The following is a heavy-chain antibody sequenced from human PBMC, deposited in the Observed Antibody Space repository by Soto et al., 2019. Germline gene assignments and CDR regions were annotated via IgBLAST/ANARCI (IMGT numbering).Heavy chain of an antibody. CDR2: INHSGST. D-gene: IGHD6-25*01. CDR1: GGSFSGYY. J-gene: IGHJ6*02. CDR3: ASLGRHGLYYYYGMDV. V-gene: IGHV4-34*01. Sequence: PSETLSLTCAVYGGSFSGYYWSWIRQPPGKGLEWIGEINHSGSTNYNPSLKSRVTISVDTSKNQFSLKLSSVTAADTAVYYCASLGRHGLYYYYGMDVWGQGTTVTVSS.